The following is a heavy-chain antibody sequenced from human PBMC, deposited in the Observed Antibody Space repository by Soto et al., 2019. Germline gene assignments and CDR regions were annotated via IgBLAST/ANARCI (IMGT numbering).Heavy chain of an antibody. CDR1: GGSISSSSYY. J-gene: IGHJ4*02. V-gene: IGHV4-39*02. Sequence: SETLSLTCTVSGGSISSSSYYWGWIRQPPGKGLEWIGSIYYSGSTYYNPSLKSRVTISVDTSKNQFSLKLSSVTAADTAVYYCAREDVSLRLGYCISTSCYPGGFDYWGQGTLVTVSS. D-gene: IGHD2-2*01. CDR3: AREDVSLRLGYCISTSCYPGGFDY. CDR2: IYYSGST.